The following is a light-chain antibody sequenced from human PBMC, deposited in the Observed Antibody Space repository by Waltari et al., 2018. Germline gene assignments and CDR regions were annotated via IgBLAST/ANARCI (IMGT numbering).Light chain of an antibody. CDR2: AAS. J-gene: IGKJ1*01. CDR1: QSLSNY. CDR3: QQSYSTPWT. V-gene: IGKV1-39*01. Sequence: DIQMTQSPSSLSASVGDRVPITCRASQSLSNYLNWYQQKPGKAPKLLFYAASSLQSGVPSRFSGSGSGTDFTLTISSLQPEDFATYYCQQSYSTPWTFGQGTKVEIK.